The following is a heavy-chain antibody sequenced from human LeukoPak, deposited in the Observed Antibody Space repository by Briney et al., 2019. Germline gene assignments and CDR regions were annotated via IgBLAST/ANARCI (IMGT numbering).Heavy chain of an antibody. J-gene: IGHJ4*02. Sequence: GGSLRLSCAVSGFTFSRHWMSWVRQAPGKGLEWVANIKRDGREENYVDSVKGRFSISRDNVKNSLHLQMNSLRAEDTAVYYCARVRVSGWTECMDYWGQGTLVTVSS. CDR1: GFTFSRHW. V-gene: IGHV3-7*01. D-gene: IGHD6-19*01. CDR3: ARVRVSGWTECMDY. CDR2: IKRDGREE.